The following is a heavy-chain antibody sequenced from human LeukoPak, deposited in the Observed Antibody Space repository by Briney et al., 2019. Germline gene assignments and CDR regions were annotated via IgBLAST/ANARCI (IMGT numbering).Heavy chain of an antibody. CDR1: RFSFSSYA. V-gene: IGHV3-23*01. J-gene: IGHJ4*02. CDR3: ARLDAVYDY. D-gene: IGHD1-1*01. Sequence: QAGGSLRLSCTASRFSFSSYAKSWVRQAPGKGLEWVSHISDSGVTTYYADSVKGRFTVSRDNSKNTLYLQMNSLRAEDTAVYYCARLDAVYDYWGQGTLVTVSS. CDR2: ISDSGVTT.